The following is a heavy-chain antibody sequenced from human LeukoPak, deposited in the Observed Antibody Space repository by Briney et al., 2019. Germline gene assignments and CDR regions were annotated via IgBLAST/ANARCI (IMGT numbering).Heavy chain of an antibody. CDR2: IYSSGST. D-gene: IGHD6-19*01. CDR1: GDSISGYY. V-gene: IGHV4-59*01. Sequence: SETLSLTCTVSGDSISGYYWSWIRQPPGKGLEWIGYIYSSGSTNYSPSLKSRVTISVDTSKNQFSLKLSSVTAADTAVYCCARVKGWNSSGWYGFDYWGQGTLVTVSP. J-gene: IGHJ4*02. CDR3: ARVKGWNSSGWYGFDY.